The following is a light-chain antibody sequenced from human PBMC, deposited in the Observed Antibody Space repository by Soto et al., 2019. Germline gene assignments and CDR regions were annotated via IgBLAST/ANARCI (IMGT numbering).Light chain of an antibody. J-gene: IGKJ2*01. CDR3: QQTYTIPFA. CDR1: QTIDNY. CDR2: GAS. Sequence: DMQMTQSPSSLSASVGDRVTITCRPSQTIDNYLNWYQHKPGKAPKLLIYGASTLQSGVSSRFTGSASGTDFTFTIDNLQAEDFATYYCQQTYTIPFAFGQGIKLEI. V-gene: IGKV1-39*01.